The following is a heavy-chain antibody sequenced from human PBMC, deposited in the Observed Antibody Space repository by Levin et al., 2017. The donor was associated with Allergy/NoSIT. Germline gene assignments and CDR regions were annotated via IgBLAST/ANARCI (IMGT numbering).Heavy chain of an antibody. D-gene: IGHD1-1*01. Sequence: PGGSLRLSCAASGFTISRHAMSWVRQTPEKGLEWVSSIGGSGSSTMYADSVKGRFTVSRDNSQNTLYLQMNSLRAEDTAVYYCARSPLDVLPNLRYDYWGQGILVTVSS. CDR2: IGGSGSST. V-gene: IGHV3-23*01. CDR1: GFTISRHA. J-gene: IGHJ4*02. CDR3: ARSPLDVLPNLRYDY.